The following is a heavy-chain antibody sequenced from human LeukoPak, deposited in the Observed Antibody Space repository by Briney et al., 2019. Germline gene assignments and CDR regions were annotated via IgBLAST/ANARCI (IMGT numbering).Heavy chain of an antibody. J-gene: IGHJ5*02. CDR1: GFTFSNAW. CDR2: IKSKTDGGTT. V-gene: IGHV3-15*01. D-gene: IGHD6-19*01. Sequence: GGSLRLSCAASGFTFSNAWMSWVRQAPGKGLEWVGRIKSKTDGGTTDYAAPVKGRFTISRDDSKNTLYLQMNSLKTEDTAVYYCTTDSLFYAAGTGWFDPWGQGTLVTVSS. CDR3: TTDSLFYAAGTGWFDP.